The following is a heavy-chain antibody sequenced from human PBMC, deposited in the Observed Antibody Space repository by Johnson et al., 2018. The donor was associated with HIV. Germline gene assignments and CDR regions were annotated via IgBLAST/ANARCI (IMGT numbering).Heavy chain of an antibody. CDR2: IGTAGDT. Sequence: VQLVESGGGVVQPGRSLRLSCAASGFTFSSYDMHWVRQATGKGLEWVSAIGTAGDTYYPGSVKGRFTISRENAKNSLYLQMNSLRAEDTAVYYCARSGYGSGSTHDAFDIWGQGTMVTVSS. V-gene: IGHV3-13*01. D-gene: IGHD3-10*01. J-gene: IGHJ3*02. CDR1: GFTFSSYD. CDR3: ARSGYGSGSTHDAFDI.